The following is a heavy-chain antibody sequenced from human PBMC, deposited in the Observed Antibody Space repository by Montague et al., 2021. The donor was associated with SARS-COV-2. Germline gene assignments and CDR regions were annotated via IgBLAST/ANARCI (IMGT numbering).Heavy chain of an antibody. D-gene: IGHD2-2*02. CDR1: GGSFSSYC. CDR2: IYYSGST. CDR3: ARDLPPARPRNQV. Sequence: SETLSLTCVVYGGSFSSYCWSWIRQPPGKGLEWIGDIYYSGSTNYNPSLKSRVTISVDTSKNQFSLRLSSVTTADTAVYYCARDLPPARPRNQVWGQGTLVTVSS. V-gene: IGHV4-59*01. J-gene: IGHJ4*02.